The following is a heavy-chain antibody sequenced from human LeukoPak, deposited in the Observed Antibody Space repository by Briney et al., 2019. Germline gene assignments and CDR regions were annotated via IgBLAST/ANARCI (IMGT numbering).Heavy chain of an antibody. D-gene: IGHD5-12*01. J-gene: IGHJ5*02. V-gene: IGHV1-46*01. CDR1: GYTFTTSY. Sequence: GAPVKVSCKASGYTFTTSYIHWVRQAPGQGLEWMGMINPVDGNTNKAPKFRGRVTVTRDTPTSTVYIELSSLTSEDTAVYYCARRERVGYDNNWFDPWGQGTLVTVSS. CDR3: ARRERVGYDNNWFDP. CDR2: INPVDGNT.